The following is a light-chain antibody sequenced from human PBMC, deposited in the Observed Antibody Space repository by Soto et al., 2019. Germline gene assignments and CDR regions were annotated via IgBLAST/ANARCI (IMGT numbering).Light chain of an antibody. J-gene: IGKJ2*01. CDR1: QSITRW. V-gene: IGKV1-5*01. CDR3: QQYHGYSHS. Sequence: DSQTTQARSTLSASVGDRVTITCRADQSITRWLAWFQQKPGKAPSLLIYDATNLQPGVPSRFRGSGSGTDFTLTIRSLQPDDFATYSCQQYHGYSHSFGQGTKVEIK. CDR2: DAT.